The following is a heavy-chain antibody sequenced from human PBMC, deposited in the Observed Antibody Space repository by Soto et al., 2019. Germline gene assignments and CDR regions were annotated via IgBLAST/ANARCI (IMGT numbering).Heavy chain of an antibody. CDR3: ARTPQLLWFGELAGAFDY. D-gene: IGHD3-10*01. CDR1: GYTFTSYA. J-gene: IGHJ4*02. V-gene: IGHV1-3*01. CDR2: INAGNGNT. Sequence: QVQLVQSGAEVKKPGASVKVSCKASGYTFTSYAMHWVRQAPGQRLEWMGWINAGNGNTKYSQKFQGRVTITRDTXAXTXXMELSSLRSEDTAVYYCARTPQLLWFGELAGAFDYWGQGTLVTVSS.